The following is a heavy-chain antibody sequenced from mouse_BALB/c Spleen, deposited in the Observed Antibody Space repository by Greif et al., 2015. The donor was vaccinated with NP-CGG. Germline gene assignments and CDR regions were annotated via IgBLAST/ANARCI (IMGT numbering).Heavy chain of an antibody. CDR1: GYTFTDYE. CDR2: IDPETGGT. CDR3: TRTGLGYAMDY. J-gene: IGHJ4*01. Sequence: LVESGAELVRPGASVTLSCKASGYTFTDYEMHWVKQTPVHGLEWIGAIDPETGGTAYNQKFKGKATLTADKSSSTAYMELRSLTSEDSAVYYCTRTGLGYAMDYWGQGTSVTVSS. D-gene: IGHD3-3*01. V-gene: IGHV1-15*01.